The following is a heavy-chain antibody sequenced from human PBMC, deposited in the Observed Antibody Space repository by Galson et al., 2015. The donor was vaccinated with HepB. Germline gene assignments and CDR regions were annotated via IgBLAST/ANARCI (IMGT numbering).Heavy chain of an antibody. Sequence: SVKVSCKASGGTFSSYAISWVRQAPGQGLEWMGGIIPIFGTANYAQKFQGRVTITADESTSTAYMELSSLRSEDTAVYYCASDIFGVVAGAFDIWGQGTMVTVSS. V-gene: IGHV1-69*13. D-gene: IGHD3-3*02. CDR3: ASDIFGVVAGAFDI. CDR2: IIPIFGTA. CDR1: GGTFSSYA. J-gene: IGHJ3*02.